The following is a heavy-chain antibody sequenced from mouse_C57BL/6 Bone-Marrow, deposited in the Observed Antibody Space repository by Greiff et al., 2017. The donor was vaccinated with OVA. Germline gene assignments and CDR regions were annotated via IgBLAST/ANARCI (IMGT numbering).Heavy chain of an antibody. CDR1: GFTFSDYY. CDR2: INYDGSST. D-gene: IGHD1-1*01. V-gene: IGHV5-16*01. CDR3: AKDGAKVVATKGYWYFDD. Sequence: EVKLMESEGGLVQPGSSMKLSCPASGFTFSDYYMAWVRQVPEKGLEWVANINYDGSSTYYLDSLKSRFIISRDNAKNILYLQMSRLKSEDTATYSCAKDGAKVVATKGYWYFDDWGTGTTVTVSS. J-gene: IGHJ1*03.